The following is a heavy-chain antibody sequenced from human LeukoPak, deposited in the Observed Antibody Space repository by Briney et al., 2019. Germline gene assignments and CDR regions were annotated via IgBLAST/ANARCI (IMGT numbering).Heavy chain of an antibody. Sequence: PGGSLRLSCAASGFTFSSYAMSWVRQAPGKGLEWVSAISGSGGSKYYADSVKGRFTISRDNSKNTLYLQMNSLRAEDTAVYYCAKANHYDSSGPSFANDYWGQGTLVTVSS. V-gene: IGHV3-23*01. CDR1: GFTFSSYA. D-gene: IGHD3-22*01. CDR3: AKANHYDSSGPSFANDY. J-gene: IGHJ4*02. CDR2: ISGSGGSK.